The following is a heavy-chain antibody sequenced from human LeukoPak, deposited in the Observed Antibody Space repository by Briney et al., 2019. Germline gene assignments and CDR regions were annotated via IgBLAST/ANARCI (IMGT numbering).Heavy chain of an antibody. V-gene: IGHV4-59*01. CDR1: GGSISSDY. CDR2: IYYSGST. Sequence: PSETLSLTCTVSGGSISSDYWSWIRQPPGKGLEWIGYIYYSGSTNYNPSLESRVTISVDTSKNQFSLKLSSVTAADTAVYYCARLAGLSTIAHRGRTWVDPWGQGTLVTVSS. D-gene: IGHD4/OR15-4a*01. J-gene: IGHJ5*02. CDR3: ARLAGLSTIAHRGRTWVDP.